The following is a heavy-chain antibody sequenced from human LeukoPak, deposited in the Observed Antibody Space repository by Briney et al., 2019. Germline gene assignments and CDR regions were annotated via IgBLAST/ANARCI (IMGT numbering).Heavy chain of an antibody. Sequence: SETLSLTCTVSGGSISSGDYYWSWIRQPPGKGLQWIGYIFYSGNTNYNPSLKSRVTISVDTSKNQFSLKLNSVTAADTAVYYCARDRYFIGLDYWGQGTLVTVSS. J-gene: IGHJ4*02. CDR1: GGSISSGDYY. V-gene: IGHV4-30-4*01. CDR2: IFYSGNT. D-gene: IGHD3-9*01. CDR3: ARDRYFIGLDY.